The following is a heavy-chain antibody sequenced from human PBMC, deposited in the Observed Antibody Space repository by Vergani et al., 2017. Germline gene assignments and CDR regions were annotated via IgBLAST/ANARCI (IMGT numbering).Heavy chain of an antibody. D-gene: IGHD2-15*01. CDR1: GFRVTTYY. CDR3: TRSECSGTTCYGHYFDL. CDR2: IKSDGRT. V-gene: IGHV3-66*02. J-gene: IGHJ4*01. Sequence: EVRLLDSGGGLVQPGGSLRLSCAASGFRVTTYYMSWVRQAPGKGLEWVSVIKSDGRTSYAESVRGRFTISRDTSRNAVYLQMNILRVEDTGVYYCTRSECSGTTCYGHYFDLWGHGILVTVSS.